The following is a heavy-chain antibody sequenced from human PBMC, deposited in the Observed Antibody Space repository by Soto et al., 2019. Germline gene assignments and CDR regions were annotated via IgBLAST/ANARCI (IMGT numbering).Heavy chain of an antibody. CDR2: IYYSGST. D-gene: IGHD1-7*01. J-gene: IGHJ5*02. Sequence: SEILSLTCTVSGDSISSGGSSWSWIRQRPGKGLEWIGYIYYSGSTHYNPSLKSRVTISVDTSKDQFSLKLGSLTAADTAVYYCARGTTGNNWFDPWGQGTLVTVSS. CDR1: GDSISSGGSS. CDR3: ARGTTGNNWFDP. V-gene: IGHV4-31*03.